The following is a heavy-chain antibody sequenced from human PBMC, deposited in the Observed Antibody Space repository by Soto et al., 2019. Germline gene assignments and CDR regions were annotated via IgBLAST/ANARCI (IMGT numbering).Heavy chain of an antibody. CDR3: AREDSYHDIDY. V-gene: IGHV1-18*01. CDR2: SCGYNGDT. Sequence: KVPGKLLDSTFTGFRITWLDKAPDQGLTWRGWSCGYNGDTNSAKKFQGRATLPTDTSTRTAYCKVMTLRSDDTAVFNCAREDSYHDIDYWGLGTLVTVSS. J-gene: IGHJ4*02. CDR1: DSTFTGFR. D-gene: IGHD3-22*01.